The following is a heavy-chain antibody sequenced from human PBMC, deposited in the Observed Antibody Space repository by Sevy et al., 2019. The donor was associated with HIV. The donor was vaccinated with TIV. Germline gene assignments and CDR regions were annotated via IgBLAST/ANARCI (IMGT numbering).Heavy chain of an antibody. CDR3: VRDKEVGASILDA. CDR2: IKQDGSEA. V-gene: IGHV3-7*03. D-gene: IGHD1-26*01. CDR1: GFNFRNFW. Sequence: GGSLRLSCVASGFNFRNFWMSWVRQAPGKGLECVADIKQDGSEAYYVDSVKGRFTISRDNAKNSLYLQMNSLRDEDTVRYFCVRDKEVGASILDAWGQGTPVTVSS. J-gene: IGHJ5*02.